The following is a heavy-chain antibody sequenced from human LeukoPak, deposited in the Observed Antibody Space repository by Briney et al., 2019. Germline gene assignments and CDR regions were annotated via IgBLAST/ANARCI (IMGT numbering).Heavy chain of an antibody. J-gene: IGHJ5*02. CDR3: ARSGSYGDWFDP. CDR2: ISSSSSYI. D-gene: IGHD1-26*01. V-gene: IGHV3-21*01. CDR1: GFTFSSYS. Sequence: GGSLRLSCAASGFTFSSYSMNWVRQAPGKGLEWVSSISSSSSYIYYVDSVKGRFTISRDNAKNSLYLQMNSLRAEDTAVYYCARSGSYGDWFDPWGQGTLVTVSS.